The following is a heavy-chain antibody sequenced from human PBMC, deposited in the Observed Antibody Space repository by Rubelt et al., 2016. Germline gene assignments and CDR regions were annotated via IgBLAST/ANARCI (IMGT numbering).Heavy chain of an antibody. CDR1: GGSISRSNYY. CDR3: SVLPDVDY. CDR2: VYYTGTT. J-gene: IGHJ4*02. D-gene: IGHD4/OR15-4a*01. Sequence: QVQLQQWGAGLLKPSETLSLTCAVSGGSISRSNYYWAWIRQPPGKGLEWIGTVYYTGTTSYNPSLKSRVTMSIDTSKNQFSLNLMYVTAADTAVYYCSVLPDVDYWGQGTLVTVSS. V-gene: IGHV4-39*01.